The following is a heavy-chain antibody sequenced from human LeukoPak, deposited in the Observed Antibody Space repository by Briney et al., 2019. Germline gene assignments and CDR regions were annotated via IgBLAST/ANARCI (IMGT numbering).Heavy chain of an antibody. CDR2: VSGGGGTT. CDR3: ARDGWNVFFDY. Sequence: GGSLRLSCAASGFTFSSYAMSWVRQAPGKGLEWVSSVSGGGGTTHHGDSVKGRFTISRDNYKSTLYLKMNSLGAGDTAVYYCARDGWNVFFDYWGQGALVSVSS. V-gene: IGHV3-23*02. J-gene: IGHJ4*02. CDR1: GFTFSSYA. D-gene: IGHD1-1*01.